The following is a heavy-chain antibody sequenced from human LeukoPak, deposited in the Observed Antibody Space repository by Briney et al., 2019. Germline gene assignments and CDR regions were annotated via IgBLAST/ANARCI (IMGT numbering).Heavy chain of an antibody. D-gene: IGHD6-19*01. V-gene: IGHV4-39*01. CDR3: ASQVIAVTFYFDY. J-gene: IGHJ4*02. Sequence: SETLSLTCTVSGDSISSSTYYWGWIRQPPGKGLEWIGSIFYSGSTYYNPSLKSRVTISVDTSKNQSSLKLSSVTAADTAVYYCASQVIAVTFYFDYWGQGTLVAASS. CDR2: IFYSGST. CDR1: GDSISSSTYY.